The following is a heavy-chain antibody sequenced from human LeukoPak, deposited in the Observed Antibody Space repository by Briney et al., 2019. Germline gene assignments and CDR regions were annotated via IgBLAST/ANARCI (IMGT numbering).Heavy chain of an antibody. J-gene: IGHJ4*02. D-gene: IGHD5-18*01. CDR3: PRDGYGPSDY. CDR2: TYHNGDK. CDR1: GGSFTVPY. Sequence: PSETLSLTCTVSGGSFTVPYWSWIRPTPGKGLEWIGYTYHNGDKKNNPTLKRRSTIPVDTSKKQLSLKLSSVTPADTPVFYCPRDGYGPSDYWGKGSHVTVPS. V-gene: IGHV4-59*11.